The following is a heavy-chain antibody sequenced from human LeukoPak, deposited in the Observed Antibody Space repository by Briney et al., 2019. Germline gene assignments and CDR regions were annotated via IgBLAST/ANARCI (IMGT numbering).Heavy chain of an antibody. V-gene: IGHV1-18*01. CDR2: TSPYSGIT. CDR3: ARLDSYGSSQADY. CDR1: GYTFTSYA. D-gene: IGHD5-18*01. J-gene: IGHJ4*02. Sequence: ASVKASCKTSGYTFTSYAITWVRQAPGQGLEWMGWTSPYSGITNYAQMLQGRVTMTTDTSTSTAYMELRSLRSDDTAMYYCARLDSYGSSQADYWGQGALVTVSS.